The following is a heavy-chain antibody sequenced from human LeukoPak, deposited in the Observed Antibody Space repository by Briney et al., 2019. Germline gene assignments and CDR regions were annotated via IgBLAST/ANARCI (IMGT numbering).Heavy chain of an antibody. CDR3: ARLHPDTSLTPYYYYIYV. J-gene: IGHJ6*03. D-gene: IGHD5-18*01. CDR1: GGSISGHY. Sequence: PSETLSLTCTVSGGSISGHYWSWIRHPPGKGLEWIGYIYYSGSTNYNPSLKSRATISVDTSMNQFSLMLSSVTAADTAVYYCARLHPDTSLTPYYYYIYVWGKGTTVIFSS. V-gene: IGHV4-59*08. CDR2: IYYSGST.